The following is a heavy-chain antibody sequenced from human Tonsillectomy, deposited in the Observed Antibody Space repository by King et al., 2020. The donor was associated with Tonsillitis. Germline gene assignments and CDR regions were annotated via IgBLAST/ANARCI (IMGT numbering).Heavy chain of an antibody. CDR2: IKSETDGGTT. CDR3: TTDGARNPWTLGSRYTKYKSDWYFDL. CDR1: GFTFSNAW. J-gene: IGHJ2*01. V-gene: IGHV3-15*01. D-gene: IGHD1-14*01. Sequence: EVQLVESGGGLVKPGGSLRLSCAASGFTFSNAWMSWVRQAPGKGLEWVGRIKSETDGGTTDYAAPVKGGFTISRDDSKNTLYLQMHSLKTEDTAVYYCTTDGARNPWTLGSRYTKYKSDWYFDLWGRGTLVTVSS.